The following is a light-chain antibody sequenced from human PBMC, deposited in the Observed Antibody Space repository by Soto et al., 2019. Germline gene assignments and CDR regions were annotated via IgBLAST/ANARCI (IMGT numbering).Light chain of an antibody. CDR2: GAS. J-gene: IGKJ5*01. V-gene: IGKV3-20*01. CDR3: QHYVGGSPIT. CDR1: QSVSSR. Sequence: EIVMPQSPGTLSLSPGERATLSCRASQSVSSRLAWYQQKPGQAPRLLISGASSRATGIPDRFSGSGSGTDFTLTISRLEPEDFALYYCQHYVGGSPITFGQGTRLEIK.